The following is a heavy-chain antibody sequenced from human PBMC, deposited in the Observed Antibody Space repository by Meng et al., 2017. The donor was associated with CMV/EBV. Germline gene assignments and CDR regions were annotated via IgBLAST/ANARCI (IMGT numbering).Heavy chain of an antibody. CDR1: GFTFSSYS. Sequence: LRLSCAASGFTFSSYSMNWVRQAPGKGLEWIGYIYYSGSTYYNPSLKSRITMSVDPSKNQFSLKLSSVTAADTAVYYCARDSHFDKDAFDIWGQGTMVTVSS. D-gene: IGHD3-9*01. CDR3: ARDSHFDKDAFDI. J-gene: IGHJ3*02. V-gene: IGHV4-30-4*08. CDR2: IYYSGST.